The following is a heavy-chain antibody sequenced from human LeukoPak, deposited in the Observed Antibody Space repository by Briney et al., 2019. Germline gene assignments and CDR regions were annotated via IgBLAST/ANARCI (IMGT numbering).Heavy chain of an antibody. J-gene: IGHJ5*02. Sequence: GGSLRLSCAASGFTFSSCAMHWVRQAPGKGLEWVAVISYDGSNKYYADSVKGRFTISRDNSKNTLYLQMNSLRAEDTAVYYCAREYCSSTSCYTYWFDPWGQGTLVTVSS. CDR2: ISYDGSNK. V-gene: IGHV3-30-3*01. CDR1: GFTFSSCA. D-gene: IGHD2-2*02. CDR3: AREYCSSTSCYTYWFDP.